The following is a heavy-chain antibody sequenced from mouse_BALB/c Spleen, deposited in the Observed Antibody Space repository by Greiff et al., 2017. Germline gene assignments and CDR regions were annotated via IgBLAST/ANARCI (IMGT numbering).Heavy chain of an antibody. D-gene: IGHD2-1*01. CDR1: GYTFTSYV. Sequence: VQLQQSGPELVKPGASVKMSCKASGYTFTSYVMHWVKQKPGQGLEWIGYINPYNDGTKYNEKFKGKATLTSDKSSSTAYMELSSLTSEDSAVYYCARGGNYGAYAMDYWGQGTSVTVSS. CDR3: ARGGNYGAYAMDY. V-gene: IGHV1-14*01. J-gene: IGHJ4*01. CDR2: INPYNDGT.